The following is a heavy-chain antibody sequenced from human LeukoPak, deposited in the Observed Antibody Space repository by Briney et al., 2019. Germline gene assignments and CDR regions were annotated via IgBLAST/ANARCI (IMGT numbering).Heavy chain of an antibody. CDR2: ISAHNGNT. V-gene: IGHV1-18*01. Sequence: ASVKVSCKASGYSFTSYGISWVRQAPGEGLEWIGWISAHNGNTHYAQKFQGRVTVTTDTATTTAYMELRSLRSDDTAVYYCVRDAYYYDKVGYFDYWGQGTLVTVSS. CDR1: GYSFTSYG. D-gene: IGHD3-22*01. CDR3: VRDAYYYDKVGYFDY. J-gene: IGHJ4*02.